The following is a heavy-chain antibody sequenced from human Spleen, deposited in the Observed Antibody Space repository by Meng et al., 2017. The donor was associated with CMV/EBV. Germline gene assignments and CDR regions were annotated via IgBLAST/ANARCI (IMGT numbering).Heavy chain of an antibody. Sequence: SETLSLTCTVSGGSISSYYWSWIRQPPGKGLEWIGYIYYSGSTNYNPSLKSRVTISVDTSKNQFSLKLSSVTAADTAVYYCARASHIWFTLGPGGPWGQGTLVTVSS. CDR3: ARASHIWFTLGPGGP. J-gene: IGHJ5*02. CDR1: GGSISSYY. CDR2: IYYSGST. D-gene: IGHD3-10*01. V-gene: IGHV4-59*01.